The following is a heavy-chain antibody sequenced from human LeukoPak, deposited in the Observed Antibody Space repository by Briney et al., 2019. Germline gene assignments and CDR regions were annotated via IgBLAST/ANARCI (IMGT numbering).Heavy chain of an antibody. CDR1: GFTFSSYW. CDR3: ARHKILGPTISDC. J-gene: IGHJ4*02. CDR2: IKQDGSEK. V-gene: IGHV3-7*01. D-gene: IGHD1-26*01. Sequence: GGSLRLSCAASGFTFSSYWMSWVRQAPGKGLEWVANIKQDGSEKYYVDSVEGRFTISRDNAKNSLYPQMNSLSAEDTALYYCARHKILGPTISDCWGQGTLVTVSS.